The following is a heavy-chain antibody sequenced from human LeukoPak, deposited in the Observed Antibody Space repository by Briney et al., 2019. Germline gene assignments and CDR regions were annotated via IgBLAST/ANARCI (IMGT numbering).Heavy chain of an antibody. CDR3: ARDSSGIDRDRDAFDI. D-gene: IGHD3-22*01. CDR1: GFTFSRHG. CDR2: INSDGSST. J-gene: IGHJ4*02. V-gene: IGHV3-74*01. Sequence: GGSLRLSCAASGFTFSRHGMHWARQAPGKGLVWVSRINSDGSSTSYADSVKGRFTISRDNAKNTLYLQMNSLRAEDTAVYYCARDSSGIDRDRDAFDIWGQGTLVTVSS.